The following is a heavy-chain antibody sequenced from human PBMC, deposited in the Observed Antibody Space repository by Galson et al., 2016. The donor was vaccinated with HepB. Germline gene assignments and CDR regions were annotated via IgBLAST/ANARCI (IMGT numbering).Heavy chain of an antibody. J-gene: IGHJ5*02. V-gene: IGHV3-53*01. Sequence: SLRLSCAASGITVSNNYMRWVRQAPGRGLEWVSLMYSLGTTHYADSVKGRFTISRDNSKNTLYLQMTGLRVEDTAMYYCARDPPAAGTATWAWGQGTLVTVSS. CDR2: MYSLGTT. CDR1: GITVSNNY. D-gene: IGHD2-15*01. CDR3: ARDPPAAGTATWA.